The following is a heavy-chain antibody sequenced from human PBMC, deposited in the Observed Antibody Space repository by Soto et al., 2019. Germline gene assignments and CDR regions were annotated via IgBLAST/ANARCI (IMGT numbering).Heavy chain of an antibody. Sequence: QVQLEQSGADVKKPGASVKLSCKASGYAFNNYDINWVRQAAGRGLGWMGWMNPKSGNTGYARKFQGRLTMTRDTFTTTAYLELSSLTSEDTAVYYCARECSGCSCDLDNTRDVWGQGTVVTVSS. J-gene: IGHJ3*01. V-gene: IGHV1-8*01. CDR2: MNPKSGNT. CDR3: ARECSGCSCDLDNTRDV. D-gene: IGHD2-15*01. CDR1: GYAFNNYD.